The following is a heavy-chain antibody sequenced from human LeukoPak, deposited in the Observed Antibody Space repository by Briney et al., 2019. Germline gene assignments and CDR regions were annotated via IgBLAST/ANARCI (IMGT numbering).Heavy chain of an antibody. D-gene: IGHD1-26*01. J-gene: IGHJ4*02. CDR2: IRYDGSNK. V-gene: IGHV3-30*02. CDR3: ATLDVGATVY. Sequence: QAGGSLRLSCAASTFSFSNYGMHWVRQAPGKGLEWVAFIRYDGSNKYYADSVKGRFTISRDNSKNTLYLQMNSLRAEDTAVYYCATLDVGATVYWGQGTLVTVSS. CDR1: TFSFSNYG.